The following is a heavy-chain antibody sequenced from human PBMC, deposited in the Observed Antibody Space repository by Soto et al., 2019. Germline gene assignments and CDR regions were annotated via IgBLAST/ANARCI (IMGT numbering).Heavy chain of an antibody. CDR2: IWYDGSNK. J-gene: IGHJ6*02. V-gene: IGHV3-33*01. D-gene: IGHD1-20*01. CDR1: GFTFSGYG. Sequence: GGSLRLSCAASGFTFSGYGMHWVRQAPGKGLEWVAVIWYDGSNKYYADSVKGRFTISRDNSKNTLYLQMNSLRAEDTAVYYCAREEVSARKHYGMDVWGQGTTVTVSS. CDR3: AREEVSARKHYGMDV.